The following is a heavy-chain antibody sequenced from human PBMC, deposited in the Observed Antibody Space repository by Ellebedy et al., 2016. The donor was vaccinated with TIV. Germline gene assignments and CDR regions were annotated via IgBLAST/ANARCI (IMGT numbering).Heavy chain of an antibody. Sequence: AASVKVSCKASGYTFTSYGISWARQAPGQGLEWMGWISAQNGNANYAQKLQGRVTMTTDTSTSTAYMELRSLRSDDTAVYYCARGHLREFLDFWGLGTLVTVSS. CDR2: ISAQNGNA. CDR3: ARGHLREFLDF. V-gene: IGHV1-18*04. CDR1: GYTFTSYG. D-gene: IGHD3-10*01. J-gene: IGHJ4*02.